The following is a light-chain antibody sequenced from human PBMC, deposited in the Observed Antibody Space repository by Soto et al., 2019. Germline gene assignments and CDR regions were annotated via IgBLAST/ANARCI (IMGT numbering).Light chain of an antibody. J-gene: IGLJ1*01. Sequence: QSVLTQPPSVSAAPGQKVTISCSGSSSNIGNNYVSWYQQLPGTAPKLLIYENNKRPSGIPDRFSGSKSGTSATLGITGPQTGDEADYYCGTWDSSLSVYVFGGGTKLTVX. CDR1: SSNIGNNY. CDR3: GTWDSSLSVYV. V-gene: IGLV1-51*02. CDR2: ENN.